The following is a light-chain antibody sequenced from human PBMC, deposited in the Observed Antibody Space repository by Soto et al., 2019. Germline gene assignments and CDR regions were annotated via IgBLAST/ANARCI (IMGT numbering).Light chain of an antibody. CDR3: CSYAGSRHDV. V-gene: IGLV2-23*01. Sequence: QSALTQPASVSGSPGQSITISCTGTSSDVGSYNLVSWYQQHPGKAPKFMIYEGTKRPSGVSNRFSGSKSGNTASLTISGVQAEVEADYYCCSYAGSRHDVFGTGSEVTVL. J-gene: IGLJ1*01. CDR2: EGT. CDR1: SSDVGSYNL.